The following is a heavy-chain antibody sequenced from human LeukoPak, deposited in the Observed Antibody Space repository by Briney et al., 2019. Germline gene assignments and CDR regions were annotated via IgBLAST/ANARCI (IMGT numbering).Heavy chain of an antibody. Sequence: ANYAQKFQGRVTITADESTSTAYMELSSLRSEDTAVYYCARGDGPYSTWGQGTLVTVSS. D-gene: IGHD4-11*01. V-gene: IGHV1-69*01. CDR3: ARGDGPYST. CDR2: A. J-gene: IGHJ5*02.